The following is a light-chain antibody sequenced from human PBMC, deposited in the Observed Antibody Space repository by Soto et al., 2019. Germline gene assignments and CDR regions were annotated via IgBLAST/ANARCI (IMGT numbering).Light chain of an antibody. CDR2: GAS. Sequence: EIVLTQSPGTLSLSPGERATLSCRASQSVRSSYLAWYQQKPGQAPRLLIYGASSRATGIPDRFSGSGSGTDFTLTISRLEPEEFAVYYCHQYGGSPRTLGQGTKVDIK. V-gene: IGKV3-20*01. J-gene: IGKJ1*01. CDR1: QSVRSSY. CDR3: HQYGGSPRT.